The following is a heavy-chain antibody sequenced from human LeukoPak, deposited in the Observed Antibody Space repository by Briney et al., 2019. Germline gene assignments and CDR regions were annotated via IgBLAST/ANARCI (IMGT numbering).Heavy chain of an antibody. V-gene: IGHV1-18*01. J-gene: IGHJ4*02. D-gene: IGHD5-18*01. CDR1: GYSFINYG. CDR3: ARDQREDTAMGSY. CDR2: INAYNGNT. Sequence: ASVKVSCKASGYSFINYGISWVRQAPGQGLEWMGWINAYNGNTKYAQKLQGRVTMTTDTSTSTAYMELRSLRSDDTAVYYCARDQREDTAMGSYWGQGTLVTVSS.